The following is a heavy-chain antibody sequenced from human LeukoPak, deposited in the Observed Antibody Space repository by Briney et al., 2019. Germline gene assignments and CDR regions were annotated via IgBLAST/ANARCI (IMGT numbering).Heavy chain of an antibody. D-gene: IGHD2-2*01. CDR2: ISAYNGNT. J-gene: IGHJ4*02. Sequence: ASVKVSCKASGYTFTSYGISWVRQAPGQGLEWMGWISAYNGNTNYAQKLQGRVTVTTDTSTSTAYMELRSLRSGDTAVYYCARSPSLEYCSSTSCYLGYWGQGTLVTVSS. V-gene: IGHV1-18*01. CDR3: ARSPSLEYCSSTSCYLGY. CDR1: GYTFTSYG.